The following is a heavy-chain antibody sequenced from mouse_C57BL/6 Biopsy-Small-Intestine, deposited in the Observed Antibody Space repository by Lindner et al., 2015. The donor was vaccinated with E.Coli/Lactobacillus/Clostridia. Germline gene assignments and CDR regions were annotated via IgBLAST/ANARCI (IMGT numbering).Heavy chain of an antibody. CDR1: GYAFSNSW. CDR3: ARHEGIRYGYFDV. D-gene: IGHD1-1*01. CDR2: IYPGDGDT. V-gene: IGHV1-82*01. Sequence: VQLQESGPELVKPGASVKISCKASGYAFSNSWMNWVKQRPGKGLEWIGRIYPGDGDTKYNGKFMGKATLTADKSSSTAYMQLSSLTSEDSAVYFCARHEGIRYGYFDVWGTGTTVTVSS. J-gene: IGHJ1*03.